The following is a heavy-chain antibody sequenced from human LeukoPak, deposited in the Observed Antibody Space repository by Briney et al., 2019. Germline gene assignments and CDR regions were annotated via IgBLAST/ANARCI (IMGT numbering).Heavy chain of an antibody. J-gene: IGHJ5*02. Sequence: SQTLSLTCTVSGGSISSYYWSWIRQPPGKGLEWIGYIYYSGSTNYHPSLKSRVTISVDTSKNQFSLKLSSVTAAGTAVYYCARHSVFQPPFDPWGQGTLVTVSS. D-gene: IGHD2-2*01. CDR2: IYYSGST. CDR3: ARHSVFQPPFDP. CDR1: GGSISSYY. V-gene: IGHV4-59*08.